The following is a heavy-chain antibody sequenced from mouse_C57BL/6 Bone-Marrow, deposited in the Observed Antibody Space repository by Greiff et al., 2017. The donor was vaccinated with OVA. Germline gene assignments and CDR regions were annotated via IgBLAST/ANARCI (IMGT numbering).Heavy chain of an antibody. D-gene: IGHD1-1*01. CDR2: IDPETGGT. J-gene: IGHJ3*01. V-gene: IGHV1-15*01. CDR1: GYTFTDYE. CDR3: TSPYYYGSSYVGFAY. Sequence: QVQLQQPGAELVKPGASVKMSCKASGYTFTDYEMHWVKQTPVHGLEWIGAIDPETGGTAYNQKFKGKAILTADKSSSTAYMELRSLTSEDSAVYYCTSPYYYGSSYVGFAYWGQGTLVTVSA.